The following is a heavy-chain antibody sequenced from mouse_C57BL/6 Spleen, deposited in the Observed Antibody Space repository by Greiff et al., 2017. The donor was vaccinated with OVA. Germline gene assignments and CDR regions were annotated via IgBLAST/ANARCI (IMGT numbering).Heavy chain of an antibody. CDR3: ASFRFYAMDY. CDR1: GYSITSGYY. CDR2: ISYDGSN. J-gene: IGHJ4*01. V-gene: IGHV3-6*01. Sequence: EVQRVESGPGLVKPSQSLSLTCSVTGYSITSGYYWTWIRQFPGNKLEWMGYISYDGSNNYNPSLKNRISITRDTSKNQFFLKLNSVTTEDTATYYCASFRFYAMDYWGQGTSVTVSS.